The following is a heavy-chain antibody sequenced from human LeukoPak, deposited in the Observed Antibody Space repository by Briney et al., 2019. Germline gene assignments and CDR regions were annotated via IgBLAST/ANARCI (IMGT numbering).Heavy chain of an antibody. V-gene: IGHV1-2*02. J-gene: IGHJ6*03. CDR1: GYTFTGYY. D-gene: IGHD3-10*01. Sequence: ASVKVSCKASGYTFTGYYMHWVRQAPGQGLEWMGWINPNSGGTNYAQKFQGRVTMTRDTSISTAYMELSRLRSDDTAVYYCARGGYYGSGSYPDYYYYYMDVWGKGTTVTISS. CDR3: ARGGYYGSGSYPDYYYYYMDV. CDR2: INPNSGGT.